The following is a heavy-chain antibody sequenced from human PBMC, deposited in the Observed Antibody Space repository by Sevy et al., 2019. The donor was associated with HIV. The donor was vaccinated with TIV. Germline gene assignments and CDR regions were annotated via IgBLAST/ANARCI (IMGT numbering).Heavy chain of an antibody. V-gene: IGHV1-18*01. CDR1: GYTFTSYG. Sequence: ASVKVSCKASGYTFTSYGISWVRQAPGQGLEWMGWISAYNGNTNYAQKLQGRVTMTTDTSTCTAYMELRSLRSDDTAVYYCARGKHIVLVTAITTNYYYYGMDVWGQGTTVTVSS. CDR3: ARGKHIVLVTAITTNYYYYGMDV. CDR2: ISAYNGNT. D-gene: IGHD2-21*02. J-gene: IGHJ6*02.